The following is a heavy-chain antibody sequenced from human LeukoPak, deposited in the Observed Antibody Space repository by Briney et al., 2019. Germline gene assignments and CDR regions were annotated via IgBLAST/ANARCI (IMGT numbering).Heavy chain of an antibody. V-gene: IGHV4-38-2*02. CDR2: IYHSGST. J-gene: IGHJ4*02. CDR1: RFAVNGDYY. D-gene: IGHD3-22*01. Sequence: SERVCITGDVSRFAVNGDYYRGWKRQPPGKGLEWIGSIYHSGSTYYNPSLKSRVTISVDTSKNQFSLKLSSVTAADTAVYYCAREIATNYYDSSGYYVVGFFDYWGQGTLVTVSS. CDR3: AREIATNYYDSSGYYVVGFFDY.